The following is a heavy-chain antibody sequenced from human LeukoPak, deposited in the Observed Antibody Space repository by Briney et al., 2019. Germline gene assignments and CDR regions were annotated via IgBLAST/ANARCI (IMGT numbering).Heavy chain of an antibody. V-gene: IGHV1-2*02. D-gene: IGHD1-14*01. CDR3: ARETTGWGGSDY. J-gene: IGHJ4*02. CDR1: GSTFTGYY. CDR2: INPDSGAT. Sequence: GASVKVSCKASGSTFTGYYIHWVRQAAGQGLEWMGWINPDSGATNYAQKFQGRVTMTGDTSISTAYMELSGLRSGDTAVYYCARETTGWGGSDYWGQGTLVTVSS.